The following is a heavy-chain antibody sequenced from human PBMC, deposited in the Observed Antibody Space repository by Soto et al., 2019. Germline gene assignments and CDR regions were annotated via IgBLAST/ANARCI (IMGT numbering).Heavy chain of an antibody. V-gene: IGHV6-1*01. CDR1: GDSVSSNSAA. J-gene: IGHJ6*02. D-gene: IGHD3-22*01. CDR2: AYYRSKWYN. Sequence: PSQTLSLTCAISGDSVSSNSAAWNWIRQSPSRGLEWLGRAYYRSKWYNDYAVSVKSRITINPDTSKNQFSLQLNSVTPEDTAVYYCARAITLIVVTDYYYGMDVWVQGTKVTDYS. CDR3: ARAITLIVVTDYYYGMDV.